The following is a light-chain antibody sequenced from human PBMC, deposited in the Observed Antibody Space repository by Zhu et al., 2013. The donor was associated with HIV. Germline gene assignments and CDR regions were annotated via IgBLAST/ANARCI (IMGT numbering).Light chain of an antibody. CDR3: QQRSNWPFALT. J-gene: IGKJ4*01. V-gene: IGKV3-15*01. CDR1: QSVSSN. CDR2: GAS. Sequence: EIVMTQSPATLSVSPGERATLSCRASQSVSSNLAWYQQKPGQAPRLLIYGASTRATGIPARFSGSGSGTDFTLTISSLEPEDFAVYYCQQRSNWPFALTFGGGTKVEIK.